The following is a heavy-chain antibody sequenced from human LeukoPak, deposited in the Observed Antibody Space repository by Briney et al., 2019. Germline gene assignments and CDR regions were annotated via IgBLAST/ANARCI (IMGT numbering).Heavy chain of an antibody. CDR2: FHPTAPH. CDR1: GDSITGGRY. Sequence: SETLSLSCLVSGDSITGGRYWGWIRQPPGKGLEWIGSFHPTAPHYYSPSLKSRVTMSADTSKNQFSLKLASVTAADTAVYYCARGVDSSGSFQYWSRGTLVTVSS. V-gene: IGHV4-38-2*02. CDR3: ARGVDSSGSFQY. J-gene: IGHJ1*01. D-gene: IGHD3-22*01.